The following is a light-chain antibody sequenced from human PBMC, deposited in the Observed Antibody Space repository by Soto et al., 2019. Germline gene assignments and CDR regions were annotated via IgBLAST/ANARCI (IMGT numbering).Light chain of an antibody. CDR3: SSYTSSSTYVV. V-gene: IGLV2-14*01. CDR1: SSDVGGYNY. J-gene: IGLJ2*01. CDR2: DVS. Sequence: QSALTQPASVSGSPGQSITISCTGTSSDVGGYNYVSWYQQHPGKAPKLMIYDVSNRPSGVSNRFSGSKSGNTASLPISGLQPEDDDDYYCSSYTSSSTYVVFGGGTKVTVL.